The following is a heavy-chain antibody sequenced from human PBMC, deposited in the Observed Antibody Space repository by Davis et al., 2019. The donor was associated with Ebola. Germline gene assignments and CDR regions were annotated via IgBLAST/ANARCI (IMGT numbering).Heavy chain of an antibody. CDR2: IRYDGSNK. CDR1: GFTFSSYG. Sequence: GESLKISCAASGFTFSSYGMHWVRQAPGKGLERVAFIRYDGSNKYYADSVKGRFTISRDNSKNTLYLQMNSLRAEDTAVYYCAKDPLGGWYFDLWGRGTLVTVSS. CDR3: AKDPLGGWYFDL. V-gene: IGHV3-30*02. J-gene: IGHJ2*01.